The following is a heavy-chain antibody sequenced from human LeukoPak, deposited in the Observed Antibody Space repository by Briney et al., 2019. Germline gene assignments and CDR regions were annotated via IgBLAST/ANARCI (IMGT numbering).Heavy chain of an antibody. J-gene: IGHJ5*02. V-gene: IGHV4-34*01. CDR2: INHSGIT. D-gene: IGHD3-10*02. CDR3: ARFRGDGDYNVNH. CDR1: GGSFSGYY. Sequence: SETLSLTRAVYGGSFSGYYWSWIRQPPGKGLEWIGEINHSGITNYNPSLKSRVSISVDTSKNQFSLKMTSLTAADTAIYYCARFRGDGDYNVNHWGQGALVTVSS.